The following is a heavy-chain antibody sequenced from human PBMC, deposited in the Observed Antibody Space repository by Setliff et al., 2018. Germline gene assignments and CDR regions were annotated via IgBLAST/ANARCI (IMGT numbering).Heavy chain of an antibody. CDR3: RLAHCNDTSCEEALDY. Sequence: PSETLSLTCNVFGESFDTYYWSWIRQPPGKGLEWIEEINHRGSTNYSPSLRSRVTMSVDSSKKQLSLKLTTVTAADTAVYYFRLAHCNDTSCEEALDYWSQGTLVTVSS. D-gene: IGHD2-2*01. CDR2: INHRGST. CDR1: GESFDTYY. J-gene: IGHJ4*02. V-gene: IGHV4-34*01.